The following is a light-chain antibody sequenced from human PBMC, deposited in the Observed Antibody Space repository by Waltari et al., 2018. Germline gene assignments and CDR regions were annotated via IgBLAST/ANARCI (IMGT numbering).Light chain of an antibody. J-gene: IGKJ3*01. CDR1: QDISNY. CDR3: QHYDNLPR. Sequence: DIQMTQSPSSLSASVGDRVTITCQASQDISNYLNWYQQTPGKDPKLLIYDASNLETGVPSRFSGSGSGTDFTFTISSLQPEDIATYYCQHYDNLPRFGPGTKVDIK. V-gene: IGKV1-33*01. CDR2: DAS.